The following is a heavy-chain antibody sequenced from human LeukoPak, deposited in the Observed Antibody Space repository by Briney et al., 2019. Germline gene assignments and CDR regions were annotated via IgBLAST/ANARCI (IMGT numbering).Heavy chain of an antibody. CDR1: GGSFSGYY. J-gene: IGHJ4*02. CDR2: INHSGST. CDR3: ARLPSWVGATTYYFDY. D-gene: IGHD1-26*01. V-gene: IGHV4-34*01. Sequence: PSETLSLTCAVYGGSFSGYYWSWIRQPPGKGLEWIGEINHSGSTNYNPSLKSRVTISVDTSKNQFSLKLSSVTAADTAVYYCARLPSWVGATTYYFDYWGQGTLVTVSS.